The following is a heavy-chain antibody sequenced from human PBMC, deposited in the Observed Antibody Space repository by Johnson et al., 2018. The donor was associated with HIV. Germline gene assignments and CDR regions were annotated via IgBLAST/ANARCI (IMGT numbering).Heavy chain of an antibody. CDR3: ARVEWELDAFDI. CDR2: IYSGGST. Sequence: VQLVESGGGLIQPGGSLRLSCAASGFTVSSYYMSWVRQAPGKGLEWVSVIYSGGSTYYADSVKGRFTISRDISKNTLYLQMNSLRAEDTAVYYCARVEWELDAFDIWGQGTMVTVSS. CDR1: GFTVSSYY. D-gene: IGHD1-26*01. V-gene: IGHV3-53*01. J-gene: IGHJ3*02.